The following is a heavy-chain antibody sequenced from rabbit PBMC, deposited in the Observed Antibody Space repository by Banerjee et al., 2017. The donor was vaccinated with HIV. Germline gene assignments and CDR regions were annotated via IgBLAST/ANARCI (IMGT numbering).Heavy chain of an antibody. V-gene: IGHV1S45*01. CDR1: GFFFSNKYV. J-gene: IGHJ2*01. Sequence: QERLEESGGDLVKPEGSLTLTCTASGFFFSNKYVLFWVRQAPGKGLEWIACINTISGDTVYATWAKGRFTISKPSSTTVTLQMTSLTAADTATYFCARGDVASTGYTFAFDPWGPGTLVTVS. CDR3: ARGDVASTGYTFAFDP. CDR2: INTISGDT. D-gene: IGHD1-1*01.